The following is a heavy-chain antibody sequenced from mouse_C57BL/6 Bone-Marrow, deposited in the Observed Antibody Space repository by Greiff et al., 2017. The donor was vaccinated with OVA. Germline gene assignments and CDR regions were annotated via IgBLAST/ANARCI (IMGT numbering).Heavy chain of an antibody. CDR3: ARDGYYVDY. Sequence: EVQLQQSGPELVKPGASVKISCKASGYSFTGYYMNWVKQSPEKSLEWIGEINPSTGGTTYNQKFKAKATLTVYKSSSTAYMQLKSLTSEDSAVYYCARDGYYVDYWGQGTTLTVSS. J-gene: IGHJ2*01. D-gene: IGHD2-3*01. CDR2: INPSTGGT. CDR1: GYSFTGYY. V-gene: IGHV1-42*01.